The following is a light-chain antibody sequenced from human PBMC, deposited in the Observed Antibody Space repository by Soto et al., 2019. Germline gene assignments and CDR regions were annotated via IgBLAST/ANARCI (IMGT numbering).Light chain of an antibody. CDR3: SSYAGSNNLYV. CDR1: SSDVGGYNY. V-gene: IGLV2-8*01. Sequence: QSALTQPPSASGSPVQSVTISCTGTSSDVGGYNYVSWYQQHPGKAPKLMIYEVSKRPSGLPDRFSGAKSGNTASLTVSGLQAEDEADYYCSSYAGSNNLYVFGTGTKLTVL. CDR2: EVS. J-gene: IGLJ1*01.